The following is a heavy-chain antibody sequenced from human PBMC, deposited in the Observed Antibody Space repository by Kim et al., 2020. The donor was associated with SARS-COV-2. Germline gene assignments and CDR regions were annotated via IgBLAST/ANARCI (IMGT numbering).Heavy chain of an antibody. V-gene: IGHV3-23*03. CDR2: IYSGGSST. Sequence: GGSLRLSCAASGFTFSSYAMSWVRQAPGKGLEWVSVIYSGGSSTYYADSVKGRFTISRDNSKNTLYLQMNSLRAEDTAVYYCAKSPRRYYFDYWGQGTLVTVSS. J-gene: IGHJ4*02. CDR3: AKSPRRYYFDY. CDR1: GFTFSSYA. D-gene: IGHD3-3*01.